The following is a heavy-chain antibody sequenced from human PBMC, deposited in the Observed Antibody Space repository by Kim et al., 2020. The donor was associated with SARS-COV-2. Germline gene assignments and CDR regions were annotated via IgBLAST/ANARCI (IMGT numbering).Heavy chain of an antibody. CDR1: GFTFTSSA. CDR3: AADTLGAPGYYYGMDV. J-gene: IGHJ6*02. V-gene: IGHV1-58*01. Sequence: SVKVSCKASGFTFTSSAVQWVRQARGQRLEWIGWIVVGSGNTNYAQKFQERVTITRDMSTSTAYMELSSLRSEDTAVYYCAADTLGAPGYYYGMDVWGQGTTVTVSS. CDR2: IVVGSGNT. D-gene: IGHD1-26*01.